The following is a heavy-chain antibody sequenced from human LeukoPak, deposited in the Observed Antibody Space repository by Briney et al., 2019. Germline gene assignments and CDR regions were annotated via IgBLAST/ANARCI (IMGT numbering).Heavy chain of an antibody. D-gene: IGHD1-26*01. Sequence: SETLSLTCTVSGGSISSYYWSWIRQPAGKGLEWIGRIYTSGSTNYNPSLKSRVTISVDTSKNQFSLKLSSVTAADTAVYYCARVGSRGSYTHAFDIWGQGTMVTVSS. CDR3: ARVGSRGSYTHAFDI. CDR2: IYTSGST. CDR1: GGSISSYY. V-gene: IGHV4-4*07. J-gene: IGHJ3*02.